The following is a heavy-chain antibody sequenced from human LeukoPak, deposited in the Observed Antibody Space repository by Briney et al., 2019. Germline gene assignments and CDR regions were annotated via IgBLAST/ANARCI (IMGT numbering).Heavy chain of an antibody. CDR2: IIPIFGTA. V-gene: IGHV1-69*05. CDR3: ARALLGAATVGFDS. J-gene: IGHJ4*02. Sequence: ASVKVSCKASGGTFSSYAISWVRQAPGQGLEWMGGIIPIFGTANYAQKYQGRVTITTDESTSTAYMELSSLRSEDTAVYYCARALLGAATVGFDSWGQGTLVTVSS. D-gene: IGHD6-13*01. CDR1: GGTFSSYA.